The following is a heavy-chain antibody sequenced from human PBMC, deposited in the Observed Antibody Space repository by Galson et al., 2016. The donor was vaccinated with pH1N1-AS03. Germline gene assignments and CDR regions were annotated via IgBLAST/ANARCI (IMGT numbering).Heavy chain of an antibody. CDR1: DYTFTSYG. CDR2: ISTYNGNT. CDR3: ARDYSTSSQYYYYYYMDV. V-gene: IGHV1-18*01. D-gene: IGHD6-6*01. J-gene: IGHJ6*03. Sequence: SVKVSCKASDYTFTSYGISWVRQAPGQGLEWMGWISTYNGNTNYAQKFQGRVTMTTDTSTSTAYMELRSLRSDDTAVYYCARDYSTSSQYYYYYYMDVWGKGTTVTVFS.